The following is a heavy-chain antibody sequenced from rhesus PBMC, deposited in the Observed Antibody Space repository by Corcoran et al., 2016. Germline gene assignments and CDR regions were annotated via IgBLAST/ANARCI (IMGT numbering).Heavy chain of an antibody. V-gene: IGHV1-180*01. CDR1: GYTFTSYY. J-gene: IGHJ4*01. D-gene: IGHD6-43*01. CDR2: SAPYKGNK. Sequence: QVQLVQSGSEIKQPGASVKLSCKASGYTFTSYYMHWVRHAPGQGLAGIRLSAPYKGNKGNAQNFQGRDTITTDTSTSTGYMELSSLRSEDTAVYYCTRGGSSYPDYWGQGVLITVSS. CDR3: TRGGSSYPDY.